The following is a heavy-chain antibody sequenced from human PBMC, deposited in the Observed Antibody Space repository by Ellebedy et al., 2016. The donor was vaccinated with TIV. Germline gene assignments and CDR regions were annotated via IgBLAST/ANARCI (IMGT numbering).Heavy chain of an antibody. CDR1: GYTFTSYF. Sequence: ASVKVSCKASGYTFTSYFLYWVRQAPGQGLEWMGIINPTSGSSNYAQKFQGRVTMTRDTSTSTVYMDLSSLRSEDTALYYCARGDNHYYDSSGYYYSYWGQGTLVTVSS. V-gene: IGHV1-46*01. J-gene: IGHJ4*02. CDR3: ARGDNHYYDSSGYYYSY. CDR2: INPTSGSS. D-gene: IGHD3-22*01.